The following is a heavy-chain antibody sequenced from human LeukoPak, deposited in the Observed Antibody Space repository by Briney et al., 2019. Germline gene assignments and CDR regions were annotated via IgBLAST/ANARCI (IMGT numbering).Heavy chain of an antibody. CDR2: ISWNSGSI. CDR1: GFTFDDYA. D-gene: IGHD4-17*01. CDR3: AKSAIYGDNSRKYFQH. J-gene: IGHJ1*01. Sequence: GGSLRPSCAASGFTFDDYAMHWVRQAPGKGLEWVSGISWNSGSIGYADSVKGRFTISRDNAKNSLYLQMNSLRAEDTALYYCAKSAIYGDNSRKYFQHWGQGTLVTVSS. V-gene: IGHV3-9*01.